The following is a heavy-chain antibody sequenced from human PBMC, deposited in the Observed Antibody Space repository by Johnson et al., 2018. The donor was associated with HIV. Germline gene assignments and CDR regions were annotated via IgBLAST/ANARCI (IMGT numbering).Heavy chain of an antibody. V-gene: IGHV3-30*18. J-gene: IGHJ3*02. CDR3: IKDRGRPGTPAAFDI. D-gene: IGHD3-16*01. CDR2: ISYDGSHK. Sequence: QVQLVESGGDLVQPGGSLRLSCAASGFTFSNYAMHWVRQAPGKGLEWVAVISYDGSHKNYIDSVKGRFTISRDNSKNTLYLQMNSLRAEDTAVYHCIKDRGRPGTPAAFDIWGQGTMVTVSS. CDR1: GFTFSNYA.